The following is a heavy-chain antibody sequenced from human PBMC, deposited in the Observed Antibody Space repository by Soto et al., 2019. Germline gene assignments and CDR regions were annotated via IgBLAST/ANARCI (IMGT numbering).Heavy chain of an antibody. CDR1: GYTFTSHA. Sequence: QVQLVQSGAEVKKPGASVKVSCKASGYTFTSHAMHWVRQAPGQRLEWMGWINAGEGNTKYSQKFRGRGSFTRDTPASIPYMEPSSLRSEATPVYYWASGGGRRFPDVGPWGRGNLVTVSS. CDR3: ASGGGRRFPDVGP. V-gene: IGHV1-3*01. D-gene: IGHD1-26*01. J-gene: IGHJ5*02. CDR2: INAGEGNT.